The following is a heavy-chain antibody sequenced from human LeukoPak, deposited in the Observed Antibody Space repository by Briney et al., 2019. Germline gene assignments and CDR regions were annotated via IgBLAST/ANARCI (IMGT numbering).Heavy chain of an antibody. CDR3: AKRGVVIRVFLVGFHKEAYYFES. CDR1: GITLSNYG. V-gene: IGHV3-23*01. J-gene: IGHJ4*02. CDR2: ISDSGGST. Sequence: PGGSLRLSCAVSGITLSNYGMSWVRQAPGKGLEWVAGISDSGGSTKYADSVKGRFTISRDNPKNTLFLQMNSLRADDTAVYSCAKRGVVIRVFLVGFHKEAYYFESWGQGALVTVSS. D-gene: IGHD3/OR15-3a*01.